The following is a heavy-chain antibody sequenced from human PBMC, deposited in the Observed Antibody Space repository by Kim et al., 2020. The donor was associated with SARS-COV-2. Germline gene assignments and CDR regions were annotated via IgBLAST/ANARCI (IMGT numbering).Heavy chain of an antibody. V-gene: IGHV3-9*01. CDR2: ISWNSGSI. CDR3: AKEADGPLDY. CDR1: GFTFDDYA. D-gene: IGHD6-25*01. Sequence: GGSLRLSCAASGFTFDDYAMHWVRQAPGKGLEWVSGISWNSGSIGYADSVKGRFTISRDNAKNSLYLQMNSLRAEDTDLYYCAKEADGPLDYWGQGTLVTVSS. J-gene: IGHJ4*02.